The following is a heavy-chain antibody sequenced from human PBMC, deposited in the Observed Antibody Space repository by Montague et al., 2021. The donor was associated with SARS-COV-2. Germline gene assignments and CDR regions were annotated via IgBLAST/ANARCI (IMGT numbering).Heavy chain of an antibody. CDR3: ARRGGGEVFARFMYWYFDV. CDR1: GGSINNYY. Sequence: SETLSLTCSVSGGSINNYYWGWVRQSPGKGLEWIGYIYYSGSVTTSYNPSLKGRVSISVDTSENQFSLKLTSVTAADTAVYYCARRGGGEVFARFMYWYFDVWGRGSLVTVSS. CDR2: IYYSGSVTT. D-gene: IGHD2-21*01. J-gene: IGHJ2*01. V-gene: IGHV4-59*13.